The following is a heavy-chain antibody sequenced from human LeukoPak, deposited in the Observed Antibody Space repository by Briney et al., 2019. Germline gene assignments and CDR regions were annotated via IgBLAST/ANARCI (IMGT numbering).Heavy chain of an antibody. CDR2: ISAYNGNT. V-gene: IGHV1-18*01. D-gene: IGHD2-2*01. J-gene: IGHJ4*02. CDR1: GYTFTSYD. CDR3: ASALAPAANLDY. Sequence: GASVKVSCKASGYTFTSYDINWVRQATGQGLEWMGWISAYNGNTNYAQKLQGRVTMTTDTSTSTAYMELRSLRSDDTAVYHCASALAPAANLDYWGQGTLVTVSS.